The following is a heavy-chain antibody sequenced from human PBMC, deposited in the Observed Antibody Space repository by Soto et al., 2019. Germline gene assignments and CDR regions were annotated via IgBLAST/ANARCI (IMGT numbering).Heavy chain of an antibody. CDR1: GYSFTSYW. CDR2: IYPADSDT. Sequence: GESLKISCKGSGYSFTSYWIGWVRQMPGKGLEWMGSIYPADSDTRYSPAFQGQVTISADKSIRTAYLQWSSLKASDTATYYCARIPHITTSYYDHNVVMDVRGQGTTVTVS. D-gene: IGHD3-3*01. J-gene: IGHJ6*02. V-gene: IGHV5-51*01. CDR3: ARIPHITTSYYDHNVVMDV.